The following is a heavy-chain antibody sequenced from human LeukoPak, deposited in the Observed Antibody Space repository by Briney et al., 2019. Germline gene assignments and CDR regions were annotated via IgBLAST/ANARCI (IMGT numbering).Heavy chain of an antibody. Sequence: GASVKVSCKASGYTFTDYFMNWVRQAPGQGLEWMGWINPGNGNTKFSHEFQGRVTITRDTSASTAYMELNSLRSEDMAVYYCARMVAATGHGDYWGQGTLVTVSS. CDR2: INPGNGNT. J-gene: IGHJ4*02. CDR1: GYTFTDYF. CDR3: ARMVAATGHGDY. V-gene: IGHV1/OR15-3*02. D-gene: IGHD2-15*01.